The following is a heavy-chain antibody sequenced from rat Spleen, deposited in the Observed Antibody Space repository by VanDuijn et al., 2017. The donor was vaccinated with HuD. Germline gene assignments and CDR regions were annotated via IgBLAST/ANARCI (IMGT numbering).Heavy chain of an antibody. Sequence: EVQLVESDGGLVQPGRSLKLSCAASGFTFSNYDMAWVRQAPTKGLEWVASISTGGGNTYYRDSVKGRFTISRDNAKSTLYLQMDSLRSEDTATYYCARHRRDSYAHAFFDYWGQGVMVTVSS. CDR1: GFTFSNYD. D-gene: IGHD1-12*01. CDR2: ISTGGGNT. CDR3: ARHRRDSYAHAFFDY. J-gene: IGHJ2*01. V-gene: IGHV5S23*01.